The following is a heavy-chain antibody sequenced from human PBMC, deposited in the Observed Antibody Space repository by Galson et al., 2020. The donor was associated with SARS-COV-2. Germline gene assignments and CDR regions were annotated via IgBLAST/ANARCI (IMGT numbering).Heavy chain of an antibody. V-gene: IGHV1-46*01. CDR1: GYTFTSYY. CDR2: INPSGGST. D-gene: IGHD6-19*01. J-gene: IGHJ4*02. CDR3: ARDSTHRLAVAGTGGDY. Sequence: ASVKVSCKASGYTFTSYYMHWVRQAPGQGLEWMGIINPSGGSTSYAQKFQGRVTMTRDTSTSIVYMELSSLRSEDTAVYYCARDSTHRLAVAGTGGDYWGQGTLVTVSS.